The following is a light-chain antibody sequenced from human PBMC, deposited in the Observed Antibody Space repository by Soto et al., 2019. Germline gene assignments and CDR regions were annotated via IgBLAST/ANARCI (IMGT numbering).Light chain of an antibody. J-gene: IGKJ4*01. Sequence: EIVMTQSPATLSVSPGERATLSCRASQSVNSNLAWYQHKPGQAPRLLIHGASTRATGVPARFSGSGSGTDFTLTISSLQSEDFAVYYCQQFYDWPPLTFGGGTKVEIK. V-gene: IGKV3-15*01. CDR3: QQFYDWPPLT. CDR2: GAS. CDR1: QSVNSN.